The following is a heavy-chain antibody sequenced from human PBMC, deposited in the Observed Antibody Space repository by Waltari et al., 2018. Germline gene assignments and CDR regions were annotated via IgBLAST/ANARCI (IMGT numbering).Heavy chain of an antibody. J-gene: IGHJ4*02. V-gene: IGHV4-34*01. D-gene: IGHD3-16*02. CDR3: ARGGMITFGGVIVI. Sequence: QVQLQQWGAGLLKPSETLSLTCAVYGGSFSGYYWSWIRQPPGKGLEWIGEINHSGSTNYNPSLKSRVTISVDTSKNQFSLKLSSVTAADTAVYYCARGGMITFGGVIVIWGQGTLVTVSS. CDR1: GGSFSGYY. CDR2: INHSGST.